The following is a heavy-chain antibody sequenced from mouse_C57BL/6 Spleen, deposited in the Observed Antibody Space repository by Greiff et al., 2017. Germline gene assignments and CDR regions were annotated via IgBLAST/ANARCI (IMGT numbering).Heavy chain of an antibody. J-gene: IGHJ1*03. V-gene: IGHV5-9*01. CDR3: ARLWRGYFDV. CDR2: ISGGGGNT. Sequence: EVKLVESGGGLVKPGGSLKLSCAASGFTFSSYTMSWVRQTPEKRLEWVATISGGGGNTYYPESVKGRFPISRDNAKNTLYLQMSSLRSEDTALYYCARLWRGYFDVWGTGTTVTVSS. CDR1: GFTFSSYT.